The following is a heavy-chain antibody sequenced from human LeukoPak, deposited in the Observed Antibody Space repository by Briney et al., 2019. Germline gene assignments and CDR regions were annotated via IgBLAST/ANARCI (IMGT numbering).Heavy chain of an antibody. CDR3: ARSIEDIVVVVTTTDYYFYMDV. CDR2: IYYSGST. Sequence: SETLSLTCSVSGGSISRSSYYWGWIRQPPGKGLEWIGSIYYSGSTYYNPSLKSRVTISVDTSKNQFSLKLNSVTAADTAVYYCARSIEDIVVVVTTTDYYFYMDVWGKGTTATVSS. CDR1: GGSISRSSYY. J-gene: IGHJ6*03. V-gene: IGHV4-39*01. D-gene: IGHD2-15*01.